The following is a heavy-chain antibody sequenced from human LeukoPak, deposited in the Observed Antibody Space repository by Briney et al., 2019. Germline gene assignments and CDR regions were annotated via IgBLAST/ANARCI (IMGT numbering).Heavy chain of an antibody. CDR2: INPNSGGT. D-gene: IGHD3-22*01. Sequence: ASVKLSCKASGYTFTGYYMHWVRQAPGQGLEWMGWINPNSGGTNYAQKFQGRVTMTRDTSISTAYMELSRLRSDDTAVYYCARDDSSGYYPNWWFDPWGQGTLVTVSS. CDR3: ARDDSSGYYPNWWFDP. CDR1: GYTFTGYY. V-gene: IGHV1-2*02. J-gene: IGHJ5*02.